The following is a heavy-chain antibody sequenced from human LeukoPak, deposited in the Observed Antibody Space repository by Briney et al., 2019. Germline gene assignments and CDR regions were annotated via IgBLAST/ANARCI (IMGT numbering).Heavy chain of an antibody. CDR1: AFTFSTYW. D-gene: IGHD1-26*01. CDR2: IILGAGST. Sequence: GGYLTCSCAASAFTFSTYWMHWLRQAPGKGLVWVSGIILGAGSTGYADSVKGRFIISRDNAKNSLDLRMNSLRAEDTALYYCARGRGRMGTTPCYYWGQGILVTVSS. CDR3: ARGRGRMGTTPCYY. J-gene: IGHJ4*02. V-gene: IGHV3-20*04.